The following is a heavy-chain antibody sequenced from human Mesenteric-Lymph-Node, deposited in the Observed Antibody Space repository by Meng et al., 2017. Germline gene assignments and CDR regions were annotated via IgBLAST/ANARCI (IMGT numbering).Heavy chain of an antibody. J-gene: IGHJ3*02. CDR2: IYYSGST. Sequence: SETLSLTCTVPGGSVSSGSYYWRWIRQPPGKGLEWFGYIYYSGSTNYNPSLKSRVTISVDTSKNQFSLKLSSVTAADTAVYYCARAQVPRTAAAGTWLAFDIWGQGTMVTVSS. D-gene: IGHD6-13*01. V-gene: IGHV4-61*01. CDR1: GGSVSSGSYY. CDR3: ARAQVPRTAAAGTWLAFDI.